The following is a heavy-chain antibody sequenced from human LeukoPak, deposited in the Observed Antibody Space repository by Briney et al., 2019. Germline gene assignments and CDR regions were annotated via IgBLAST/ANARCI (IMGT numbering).Heavy chain of an antibody. Sequence: ASVKVSCKASGGTFSSYAISWVRQAPGQGLEWMGRIIPIFGTANYAQKFQGRVTITTDESTSTAYMELSSLRSEDTAVYYCASPYSSGYDAFDIWGQGTMVTVSS. CDR2: IIPIFGTA. CDR3: ASPYSSGYDAFDI. V-gene: IGHV1-69*05. J-gene: IGHJ3*02. CDR1: GGTFSSYA. D-gene: IGHD6-19*01.